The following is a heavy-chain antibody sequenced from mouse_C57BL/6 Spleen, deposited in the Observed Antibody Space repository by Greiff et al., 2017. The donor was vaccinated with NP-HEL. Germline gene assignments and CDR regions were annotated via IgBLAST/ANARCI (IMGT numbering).Heavy chain of an antibody. CDR1: GYTFTSYW. Sequence: QVQLQQPGAELVRPGSSVKLSCKASGYTFTSYWMDWVKQRPGQGLEWIGNIYPSDSETHYNQKFKDKATLTVDKSSSTAYMQLSSLTSEDSAVYYCARWGRSFGNYDAMDYWGQGTSVTVSS. V-gene: IGHV1-61*01. CDR2: IYPSDSET. J-gene: IGHJ4*01. CDR3: ARWGRSFGNYDAMDY. D-gene: IGHD2-1*01.